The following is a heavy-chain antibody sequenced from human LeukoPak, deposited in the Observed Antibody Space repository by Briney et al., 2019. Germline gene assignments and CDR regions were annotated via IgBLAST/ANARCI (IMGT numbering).Heavy chain of an antibody. V-gene: IGHV3-9*01. Sequence: GGSLRLSCAASGFTFDDYAMHWVRQAPGKGLEWVSGISWNSGSIGYADSVKGRFTISRDNAKNSLYLQMNSLRAEDTALYYCAKDMGPSITMVRGVMSPGAFDIWGQGTMVTASS. CDR3: AKDMGPSITMVRGVMSPGAFDI. D-gene: IGHD3-10*01. CDR1: GFTFDDYA. J-gene: IGHJ3*02. CDR2: ISWNSGSI.